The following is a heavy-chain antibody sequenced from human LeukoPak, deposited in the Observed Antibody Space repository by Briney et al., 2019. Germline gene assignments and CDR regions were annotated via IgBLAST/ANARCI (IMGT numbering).Heavy chain of an antibody. D-gene: IGHD3-3*01. V-gene: IGHV3-15*01. J-gene: IGHJ4*02. CDR2: IKSKSDGGTA. CDR3: TAGSIFGVVTYAEYY. CDR1: GFTFNTAW. Sequence: GGSLRLSCAASGFTFNTAWMSWFRQAPGKGLERVGRIKSKSDGGTADYTAPVKGRFIISRDDSRNTLYLQMNSLKTEDTAVYYCTAGSIFGVVTYAEYYWGQGTLVTVSS.